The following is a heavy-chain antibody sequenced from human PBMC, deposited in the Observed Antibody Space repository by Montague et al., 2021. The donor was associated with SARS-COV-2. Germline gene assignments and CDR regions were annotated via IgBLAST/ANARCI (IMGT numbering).Heavy chain of an antibody. D-gene: IGHD2/OR15-2a*01. Sequence: TLSLTCTVSGVSISSGGYYWNWIRQHPGKGLEWIGYIHYSGSTYYTPSLQSRVAISVDTSKNEFSLKMTSVTAADTAVYYCARDGDEGYFFEYWGQGLLVTVSS. CDR1: GVSISSGGYY. CDR2: IHYSGST. V-gene: IGHV4-31*03. CDR3: ARDGDEGYFFEY. J-gene: IGHJ4*02.